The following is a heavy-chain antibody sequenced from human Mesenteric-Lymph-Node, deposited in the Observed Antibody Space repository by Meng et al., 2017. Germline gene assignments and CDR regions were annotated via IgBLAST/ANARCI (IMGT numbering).Heavy chain of an antibody. V-gene: IGHV1-69*05. Sequence: SVKVSCKASGGTFSSYAISWVRQAPGQGLEWVGGLIPMFGTINYAQKLQGRVTVTTDQSTTTAYMELSSLRSEDTALYYCAVGYCAAGSCYSSRTHHFGLDVWGQGTTVTVSS. J-gene: IGHJ6*02. CDR3: AVGYCAAGSCYSSRTHHFGLDV. D-gene: IGHD2-15*01. CDR1: GGTFSSYA. CDR2: LIPMFGTI.